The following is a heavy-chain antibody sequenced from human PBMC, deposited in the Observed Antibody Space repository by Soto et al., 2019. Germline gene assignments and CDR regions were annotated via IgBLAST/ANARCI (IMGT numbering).Heavy chain of an antibody. J-gene: IGHJ4*02. CDR3: ARESIVGATGHIDY. D-gene: IGHD1-26*01. V-gene: IGHV1-46*01. CDR1: GDTFSTYT. CDR2: INPSGGST. Sequence: GASVKVSCKASGDTFSTYTITWMRQAPGQGLEWMGIINPSGGSTSYAQKFQGRVTMTRDTSTSTVYMELSSLRSEDTAVYYCARESIVGATGHIDYWGQGTLVTVSS.